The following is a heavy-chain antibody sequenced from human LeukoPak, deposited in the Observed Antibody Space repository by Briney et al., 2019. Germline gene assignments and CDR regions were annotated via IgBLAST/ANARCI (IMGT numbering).Heavy chain of an antibody. CDR1: GGTFSSYA. J-gene: IGHJ6*04. Sequence: SVKVSCKASGGTFSSYAISWVRQAPGQGLEWMGGIIPIFGTANYAQKFQGRVTITADESTSTAYMELSSLRSEDTAVYYSVRNGMTDSPYYYYGMDVWGKGTTVTVSS. CDR2: IIPIFGTA. D-gene: IGHD1-26*01. V-gene: IGHV1-69*13. CDR3: VRNGMTDSPYYYYGMDV.